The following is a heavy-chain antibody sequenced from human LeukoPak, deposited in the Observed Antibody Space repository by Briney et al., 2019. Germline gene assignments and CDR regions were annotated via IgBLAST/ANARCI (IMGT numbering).Heavy chain of an antibody. CDR1: GGTFSSYA. Sequence: SVKVSCKASGGTFSSYAISWVRQAPGQGLEWMGGIIPIFGTANYAQKFQGRVTISAEESTSTAYMGLSSLRSEDTAGDYFAGGRWGYVWGSSIFDYWGQGTLVTVSS. V-gene: IGHV1-69*13. D-gene: IGHD3-16*01. CDR2: IIPIFGTA. J-gene: IGHJ4*02. CDR3: AGGRWGYVWGSSIFDY.